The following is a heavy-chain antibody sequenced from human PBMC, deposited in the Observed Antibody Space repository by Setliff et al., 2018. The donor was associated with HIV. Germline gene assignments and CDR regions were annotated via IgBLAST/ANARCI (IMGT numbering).Heavy chain of an antibody. Sequence: GGSLRLSCAASGFTFRAHGRHWVRQAPGKGLEWVTFINYDDNYEYYADSVKGRFTISRDKSKSTVDLKMTSLTAEDTAVYYCVKDGDYRNGDYDAFDIWGQGTMVTVPS. D-gene: IGHD4-17*01. CDR2: INYDDNYE. V-gene: IGHV3-30*02. CDR1: GFTFRAHG. J-gene: IGHJ3*02. CDR3: VKDGDYRNGDYDAFDI.